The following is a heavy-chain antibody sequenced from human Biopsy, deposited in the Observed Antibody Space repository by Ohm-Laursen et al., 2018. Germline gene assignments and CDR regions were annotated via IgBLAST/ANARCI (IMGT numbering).Heavy chain of an antibody. J-gene: IGHJ4*02. Sequence: PSQTLSLTCTVSGDSINSSYWSWIRQPPGKGLEWIGFISNSGNTNYNPSLKSRVTISVDTSKNQISLKLDSVTVADAAVFCCARRGSGGRSFDYWGQGSLVTVSS. CDR1: GDSINSSY. CDR3: ARRGSGGRSFDY. V-gene: IGHV4-59*08. D-gene: IGHD2-15*01. CDR2: ISNSGNT.